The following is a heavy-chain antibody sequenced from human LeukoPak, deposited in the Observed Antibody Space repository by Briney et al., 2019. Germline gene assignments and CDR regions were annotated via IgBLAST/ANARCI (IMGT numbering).Heavy chain of an antibody. V-gene: IGHV4-59*01. Sequence: SETLSLTCTVSGGSISSYYWNWLRQPPGKGLQWIGYMDNSGSTNYNPSLKSRATISADTSKNQFSLRLSSVTAADTAVYYCATWVTVIYAFNMWGQGTMVTVSS. D-gene: IGHD4-17*01. CDR3: ATWVTVIYAFNM. CDR2: MDNSGST. CDR1: GGSISSYY. J-gene: IGHJ3*02.